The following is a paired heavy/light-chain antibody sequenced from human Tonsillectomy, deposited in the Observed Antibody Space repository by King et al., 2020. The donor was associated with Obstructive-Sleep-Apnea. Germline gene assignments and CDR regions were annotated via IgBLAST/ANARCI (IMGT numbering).Light chain of an antibody. CDR3: QQYGSSPYT. CDR2: GAS. Sequence: EIVLTQSPGTLSLSPGERATLSCRASQSFSGTYLAWYQQKPGQAPRLLIYGASSRATGIPDRFSGSGSGTDFNITISRLEPEDFAVYFCQQYGSSPYTFGQGTKLEIK. J-gene: IGKJ2*01. V-gene: IGKV3-20*01. CDR1: QSFSGTY.
Heavy chain of an antibody. J-gene: IGHJ2*01. V-gene: IGHV4-39*07. CDR3: ARVTQWLWYFDL. D-gene: IGHD6-19*01. CDR1: GGSISSSSDY. Sequence: QLQLQESGPGLVKPSETLSLTCTVSGGSISSSSDYWGWIRQPPGKGLEWIGNIYYSGSTYYNPSLKRRFTISVDTSKNQFSLKLSSLTAADTAVYYCARVTQWLWYFDLWGRGTLVTVSS. CDR2: IYYSGST.